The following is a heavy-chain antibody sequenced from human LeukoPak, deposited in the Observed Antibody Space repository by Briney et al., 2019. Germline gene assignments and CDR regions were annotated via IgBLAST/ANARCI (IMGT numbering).Heavy chain of an antibody. Sequence: GGSLRLSCAGSGFTFSNYVMSWVRQAPGKGLEWVSCVSGSGGRGATYYTDSVKGRFTISRDNAKNTMYLQMNSLSGEDTAIYYCAKDIAASGLPRIFDFWGQGTLVTVSS. D-gene: IGHD6-13*01. CDR2: VSGSGGRGAT. CDR1: GFTFSNYV. CDR3: AKDIAASGLPRIFDF. V-gene: IGHV3-23*01. J-gene: IGHJ4*02.